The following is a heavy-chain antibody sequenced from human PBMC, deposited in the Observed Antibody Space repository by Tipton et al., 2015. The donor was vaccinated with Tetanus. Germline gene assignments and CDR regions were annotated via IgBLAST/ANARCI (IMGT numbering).Heavy chain of an antibody. J-gene: IGHJ4*02. D-gene: IGHD1/OR15-1a*01. CDR2: VNGGGGGT. CDR1: GFTFSSYG. CDR3: ARAYGGGTYQVAYFH. Sequence: SLRLSCTASGFTFSSYGMSWVRQAPGKGLEWVAHVNGGGGGTYYAASVKGRFTISRDNSKNTVYMQMNSLRIEDTALYYCARAYGGGTYQVAYFHWGRGTLVTVSS. V-gene: IGHV3-23*01.